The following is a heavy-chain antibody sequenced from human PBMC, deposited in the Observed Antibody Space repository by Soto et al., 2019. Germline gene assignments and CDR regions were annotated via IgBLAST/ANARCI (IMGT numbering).Heavy chain of an antibody. CDR1: GFTFSSYA. Sequence: HPGGSLRLSCAASGFTFSSYAMSWVRQAPGKGLEWVSAISGSGGSTYYADSVKGRFTISRDNSKNTLYLQMNSLRAEDTAVYYCAKDGRIVVTSGSGYWGQGTLVTVSS. D-gene: IGHD2-2*01. J-gene: IGHJ4*02. CDR2: ISGSGGST. CDR3: AKDGRIVVTSGSGY. V-gene: IGHV3-23*01.